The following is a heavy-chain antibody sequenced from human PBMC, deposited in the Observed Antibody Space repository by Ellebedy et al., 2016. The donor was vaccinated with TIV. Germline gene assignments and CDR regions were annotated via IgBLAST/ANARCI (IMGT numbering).Heavy chain of an antibody. CDR1: NGSFTDSY. D-gene: IGHD6-13*01. CDR3: ASGSLAAGTSL. J-gene: IGHJ4*02. CDR2: VNHAGST. V-gene: IGHV4-34*01. Sequence: SETLSLTCAVYNGSFTDSYWSWIRQSPGKGLEWIGEVNHAGSTNLKSSLKSRVTISVDTSKNQFSLKLSSVTAADTAVYYCASGSLAAGTSLWGQGTLVTVSS.